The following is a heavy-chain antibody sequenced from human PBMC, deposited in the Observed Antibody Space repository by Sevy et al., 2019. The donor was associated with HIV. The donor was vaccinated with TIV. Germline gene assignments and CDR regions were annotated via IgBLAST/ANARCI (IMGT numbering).Heavy chain of an antibody. CDR3: AKERPINDFWSGYSDY. Sequence: GGSLRLSCAASGFTFSSYAMSWVRQAPGKGLEWVSAISGGGGSTYYADSVKGRFTISRDNSKNTLYLQMNSLRAEDTALYYCAKERPINDFWSGYSDYWGQGTLVTVSS. D-gene: IGHD3-3*01. J-gene: IGHJ4*02. CDR2: ISGGGGST. CDR1: GFTFSSYA. V-gene: IGHV3-23*01.